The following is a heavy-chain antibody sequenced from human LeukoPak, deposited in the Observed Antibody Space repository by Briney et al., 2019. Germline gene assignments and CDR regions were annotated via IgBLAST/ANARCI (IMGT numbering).Heavy chain of an antibody. CDR1: GGSISNNY. CDR3: ARGISDFQH. Sequence: PSETLSLTCTVSGGSISNNYWSWIRQPPGKGLEWIGYIYHSGSTNYNPSLKSRVTISVDTSKNQFSLKLSSVTTADTAVYYCARGISDFQHWGQGTLVTVSS. J-gene: IGHJ1*01. V-gene: IGHV4-59*01. D-gene: IGHD6-19*01. CDR2: IYHSGST.